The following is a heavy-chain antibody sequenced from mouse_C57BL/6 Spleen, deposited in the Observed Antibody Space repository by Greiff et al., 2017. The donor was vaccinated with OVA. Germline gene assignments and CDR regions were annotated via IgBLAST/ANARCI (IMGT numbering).Heavy chain of an antibody. CDR3: ARDRDYGSSYDYFDY. CDR1: GFTFSRYS. J-gene: IGHJ2*01. D-gene: IGHD1-1*01. CDR2: ISDGGSCT. Sequence: EVQLVESGGGLVQPGGSLKLSCAASGFTFSRYSMSWVRQTPEKWLEWVATISDGGSCTYYPDPVKGRFTISRDNAKNNLYLQMSHLKSEDTAMYYCARDRDYGSSYDYFDYWGKGTTLTVSS. V-gene: IGHV5-4*01.